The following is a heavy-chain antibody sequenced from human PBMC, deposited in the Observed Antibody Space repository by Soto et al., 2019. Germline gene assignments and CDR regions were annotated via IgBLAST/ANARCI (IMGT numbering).Heavy chain of an antibody. CDR3: ARDIRGYSRAFDF. J-gene: IGHJ4*02. V-gene: IGHV4-31*03. D-gene: IGHD5-18*01. CDR1: GGSISSGDYY. Sequence: QVQLQESGPGLVKPSQTLSLTCTVSGGSISSGDYYWSWVRQHPGKGLEWIGYIYYSGSTYYNPSLKSRVPISLDTSPIQFSLKLTSVTAADTAMYFCARDIRGYSRAFDFWGQGTLVTVSS. CDR2: IYYSGST.